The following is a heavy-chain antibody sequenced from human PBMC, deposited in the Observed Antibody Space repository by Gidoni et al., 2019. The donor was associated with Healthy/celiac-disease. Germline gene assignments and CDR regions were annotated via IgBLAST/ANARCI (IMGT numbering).Heavy chain of an antibody. V-gene: IGHV3-30*18. CDR2: IAYDGSNK. J-gene: IGHJ4*02. D-gene: IGHD2-2*02. CDR3: AKDQAREYQLLYLEPLPPSTESGFDY. CDR1: GFTFSSYG. Sequence: QVQLVESGGGVVQPGRSLRLSCAASGFTFSSYGMHWVRQAPGKGLEWVAVIAYDGSNKYYADSVKGRFTISRDNSKNTLYLQMNSLRAEDTAVYYCAKDQAREYQLLYLEPLPPSTESGFDYWGQGTLVTVSS.